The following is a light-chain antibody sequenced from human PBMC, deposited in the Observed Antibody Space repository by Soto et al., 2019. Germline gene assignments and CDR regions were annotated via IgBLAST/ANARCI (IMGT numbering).Light chain of an antibody. CDR1: QYVGTR. Sequence: EIVLTQSQATLSSSPGETATLSCRASQYVGTRLAWYQHKPGQAPRLLIYYTSNSATGIPARFSGSGSGTDFTLTIICLAPEDFAIYYCHQRQIWPRTFGQGTKVEIK. CDR3: HQRQIWPRT. V-gene: IGKV3-11*01. CDR2: YTS. J-gene: IGKJ1*01.